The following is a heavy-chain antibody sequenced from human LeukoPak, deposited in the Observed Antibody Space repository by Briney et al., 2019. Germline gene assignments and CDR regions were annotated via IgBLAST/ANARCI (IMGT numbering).Heavy chain of an antibody. D-gene: IGHD2-2*01. CDR2: MNPNSGNT. V-gene: IGHV1-8*03. CDR1: GYTFTSYD. J-gene: IGHJ6*03. CDR3: ARVRVVPAAMYFYYYYYMDV. Sequence: ASVKVSCKASGYTFTSYDINWVRQATGQGLEWMGSMNPNSGNTGYAQKFQGRVTITRNTSISTAYMELSSLRSEDTAVYYCARVRVVPAAMYFYYYYYMDVWGTGTTVTVSS.